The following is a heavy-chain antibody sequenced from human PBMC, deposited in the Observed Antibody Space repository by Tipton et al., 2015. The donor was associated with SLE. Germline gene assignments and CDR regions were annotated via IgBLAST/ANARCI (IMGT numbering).Heavy chain of an antibody. V-gene: IGHV3-33*01. J-gene: IGHJ4*02. CDR1: GYSFTSYW. Sequence: QLVQSGAEVKKPGESLRISCKGSGYSFTSYWISWVRQMPGKGLEWVAVIWYDGSNKYYADSVKGRFTISRDNSKNTLYLQMNSLRAEDTAVYYCARDRTAAETKYFDYWGQGTLVTVSS. CDR2: IWYDGSNK. CDR3: ARDRTAAETKYFDY. D-gene: IGHD6-25*01.